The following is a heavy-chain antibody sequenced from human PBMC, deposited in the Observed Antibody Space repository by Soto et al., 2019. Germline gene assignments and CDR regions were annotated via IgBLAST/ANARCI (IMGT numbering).Heavy chain of an antibody. CDR3: ARDPSSWTPYYYYYGMDV. Sequence: SETLSLTCTVSGGSISSGDYYWSWIRQPPGKGLEWIGYIYYSGSTYYNPSLKSRVTISVDTSKNQFSLKLSSVTAADTAVYYCARDPSSWTPYYYYYGMDVWGQGTTVTVSS. CDR1: GGSISSGDYY. D-gene: IGHD6-13*01. V-gene: IGHV4-30-4*01. J-gene: IGHJ6*02. CDR2: IYYSGST.